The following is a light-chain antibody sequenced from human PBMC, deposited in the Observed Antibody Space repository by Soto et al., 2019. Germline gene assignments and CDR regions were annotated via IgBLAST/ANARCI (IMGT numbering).Light chain of an antibody. V-gene: IGKV3-11*01. Sequence: EIRMTQSPATLSLSPGERATLSCRASQTVRNNYLAWYQQKPGQAPRLLIYDASNRATGIPARFSGSGSGTDFTLTISSLEPEDFAVYYCQQRSNWPTFGQGTRLEI. CDR1: QTVRNNY. J-gene: IGKJ5*01. CDR3: QQRSNWPT. CDR2: DAS.